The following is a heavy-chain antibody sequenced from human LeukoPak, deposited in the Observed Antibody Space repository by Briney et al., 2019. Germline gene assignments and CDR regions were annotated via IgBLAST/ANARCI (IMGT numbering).Heavy chain of an antibody. D-gene: IGHD1-1*01. J-gene: IGHJ5*02. Sequence: AASVKVSCKASGYTVTSYHVHWVRQAPGQGLEWMGVINPSGGSSSYAQKFQDRVTMTRDTSTSTAYMELRSLRSDDTAVYYCARVREVRNWFDPWGQGTLVTVSS. CDR2: INPSGGSS. V-gene: IGHV1-46*01. CDR1: GYTVTSYH. CDR3: ARVREVRNWFDP.